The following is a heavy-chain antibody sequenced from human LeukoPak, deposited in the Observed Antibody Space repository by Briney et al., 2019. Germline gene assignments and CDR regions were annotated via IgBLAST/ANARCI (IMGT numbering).Heavy chain of an antibody. D-gene: IGHD1-26*01. CDR3: ASGTYTHYYFDY. J-gene: IGHJ4*02. CDR1: GYSISSGFY. CDR2: FHHSGST. Sequence: PSETLSLTCSVSGYSISSGFYWDWIRQPPGKGLEWIGSFHHSGSTPYNPSLKSRVTIAVDTSKNQFSLKPSSVTAADTAVYYCASGTYTHYYFDYWGQGTLVTVSS. V-gene: IGHV4-38-2*02.